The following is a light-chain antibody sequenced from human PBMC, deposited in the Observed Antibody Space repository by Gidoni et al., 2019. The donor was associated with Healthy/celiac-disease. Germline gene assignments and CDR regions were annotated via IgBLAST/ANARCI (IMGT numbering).Light chain of an antibody. CDR3: LQDYNYPRT. CDR2: AAS. CDR1: QGIRND. J-gene: IGKJ1*01. V-gene: IGKV1-6*01. Sequence: AIQMTQSPSSLSASVGDRVTITCRASQGIRNDLGWYQQKPGKAPKLLIYAASSLQSGVQSRFSGSGSGTDFTLTIRSLQPEDFATYYCLQDYNYPRTFGQGTKVEIK.